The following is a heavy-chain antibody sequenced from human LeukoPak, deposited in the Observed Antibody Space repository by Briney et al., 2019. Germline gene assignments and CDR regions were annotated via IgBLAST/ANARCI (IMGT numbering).Heavy chain of an antibody. J-gene: IGHJ4*02. V-gene: IGHV3-23*01. D-gene: IGHD3-22*01. Sequence: GGSLRLSCAASGFTFSSYAMSWVRQAPGKGLEWVSAISGSGGSTYYADSVKGRFTITRDNSKNTLYLQMNSLRAEDTAVYYCAKGVGDSSGYSYWGQGTLVTVSS. CDR1: GFTFSSYA. CDR3: AKGVGDSSGYSY. CDR2: ISGSGGST.